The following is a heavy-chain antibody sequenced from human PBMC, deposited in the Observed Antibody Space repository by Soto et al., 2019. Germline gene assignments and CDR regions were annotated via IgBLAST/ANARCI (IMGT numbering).Heavy chain of an antibody. CDR2: TYYRSKWYN. J-gene: IGHJ6*02. Sequence: SQTLSLTCVISGDSVSSNSSAWNWIRHSPSRGLELLGRTYYRSKWYNDYAVSVKSRITIKPDTSKNQLSLQLNSVTPEDTAVYYCARDIGWGYSSSSKAQTYYYGMDVWGQGTTVNVSS. CDR1: GDSVSSNSSA. V-gene: IGHV6-1*01. D-gene: IGHD6-6*01. CDR3: ARDIGWGYSSSSKAQTYYYGMDV.